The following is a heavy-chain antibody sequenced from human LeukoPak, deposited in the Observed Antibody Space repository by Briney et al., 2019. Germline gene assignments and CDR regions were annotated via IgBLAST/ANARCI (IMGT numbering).Heavy chain of an antibody. CDR2: IRYDGSNK. Sequence: GSLRLSCAASGFTFSSYGMHWVRQAPGKGLEWVAFIRYDGSNKYYADSVKGRFTISRDNSKNTLYLQMNSLRAEDTAVYYCAKDDLGAVPPYYFDYWGQGTLVTVSS. V-gene: IGHV3-30*02. J-gene: IGHJ4*02. D-gene: IGHD3/OR15-3a*01. CDR3: AKDDLGAVPPYYFDY. CDR1: GFTFSSYG.